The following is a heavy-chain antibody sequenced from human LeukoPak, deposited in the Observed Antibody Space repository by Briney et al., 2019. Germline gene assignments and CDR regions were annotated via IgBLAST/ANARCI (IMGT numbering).Heavy chain of an antibody. CDR2: IYHSGST. V-gene: IGHV4-30-2*01. Sequence: SETLSLTCAVSGGSISSGGYSWSWIRQPPGKGLEWIGYIYHSGSTYYNPSLKSRVTISVDRSKNQFSLKLSSVTAADTAVYYCARGLEPEDGWYFDYWGQGTLVTVSS. CDR1: GGSISSGGYS. J-gene: IGHJ4*02. CDR3: ARGLEPEDGWYFDY. D-gene: IGHD1-14*01.